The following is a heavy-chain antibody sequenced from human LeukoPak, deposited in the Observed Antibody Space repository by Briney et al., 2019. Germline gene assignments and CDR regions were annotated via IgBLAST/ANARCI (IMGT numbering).Heavy chain of an antibody. J-gene: IGHJ4*02. Sequence: PSETLSLTCNVSGGSISSSSYYWGWLRQPPGKGLEWIGNIYYSGSTYYNPSLKSRVSISIDTSKNQWSLNLSSVTAADTAVYYCASGYYALFDYWGQGTLVTVSS. CDR3: ASGYYALFDY. CDR1: GGSISSSSYY. V-gene: IGHV4-39*07. D-gene: IGHD3-22*01. CDR2: IYYSGST.